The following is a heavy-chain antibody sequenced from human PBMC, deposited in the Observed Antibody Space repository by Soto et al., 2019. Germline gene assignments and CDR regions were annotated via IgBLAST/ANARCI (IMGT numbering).Heavy chain of an antibody. D-gene: IGHD2-21*02. Sequence: ASVKVSCKASGYTFTSYGISWVRQAPGQGLEWMGWISAYNGNTNYAQKLQGRVTMTTDTSTSTAYMELRSLRSDDTAVYYCASAPCGGDCYFYYYYGTAVRGQGTTVTVSS. CDR2: ISAYNGNT. CDR1: GYTFTSYG. V-gene: IGHV1-18*04. J-gene: IGHJ6*02. CDR3: ASAPCGGDCYFYYYYGTAV.